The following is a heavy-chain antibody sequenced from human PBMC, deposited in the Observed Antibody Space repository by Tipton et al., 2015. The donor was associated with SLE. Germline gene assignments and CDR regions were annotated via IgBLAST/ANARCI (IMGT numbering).Heavy chain of an antibody. J-gene: IGHJ5*02. Sequence: TLSLTCTVSGGSISSSSYYWGWIRQPPGKGLEWIGSIYYSGSTYYNPSLKSRVTISVDTSKNQFSLKLSSVTAADTAVYYCAREYQYYDFWSGYSGRWFDPWGQGTLVTVSS. CDR3: AREYQYYDFWSGYSGRWFDP. V-gene: IGHV4-39*02. CDR1: GGSISSSSYY. CDR2: IYYSGST. D-gene: IGHD3-3*01.